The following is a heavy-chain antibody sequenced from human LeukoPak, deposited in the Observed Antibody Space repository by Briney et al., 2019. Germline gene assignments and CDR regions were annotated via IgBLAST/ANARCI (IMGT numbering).Heavy chain of an antibody. V-gene: IGHV3-33*01. CDR1: GFTFSSFG. CDR2: IWYDGSNT. CDR3: ARGFLDFDS. Sequence: GGSLRLSCVASGFTFSSFGMHWVRLAPGKGLEWVALIWYDGSNTYYADSVKGRFTISRDDSKNTVYLQMNSLRVEDTALYYCARGFLDFDSWGQGTLVIVSS. J-gene: IGHJ4*02. D-gene: IGHD3-3*01.